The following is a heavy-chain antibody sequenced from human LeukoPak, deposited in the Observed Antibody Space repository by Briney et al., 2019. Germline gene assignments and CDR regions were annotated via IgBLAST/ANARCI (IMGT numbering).Heavy chain of an antibody. J-gene: IGHJ6*03. V-gene: IGHV4-34*01. CDR3: ARHDGIVVVPAAIFGVSYMDV. Sequence: PSETLSLTCTVSGGSISSYYWSWIRQPPGKGLEWIGEINHSGSTNYNPSLKSRVTISVDTSKNQFSLKLSSVTATDTAVYYCARHDGIVVVPAAIFGVSYMDVWGKGTTVTISS. CDR2: INHSGST. D-gene: IGHD2-2*01. CDR1: GGSISSYY.